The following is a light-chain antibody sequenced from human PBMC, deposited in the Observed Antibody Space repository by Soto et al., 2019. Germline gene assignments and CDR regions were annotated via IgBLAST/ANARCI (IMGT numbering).Light chain of an antibody. Sequence: EIVLTHSPATLSLSPGERATLSCRASQSVGSYLAWYQQKPGQAPRLLIYDASNRATGIPARFSGSGSGTDFTLTISSLEPEDFAVYYCQQRSNWLLTFGGGTKVEIK. CDR3: QQRSNWLLT. CDR1: QSVGSY. J-gene: IGKJ4*01. V-gene: IGKV3-11*01. CDR2: DAS.